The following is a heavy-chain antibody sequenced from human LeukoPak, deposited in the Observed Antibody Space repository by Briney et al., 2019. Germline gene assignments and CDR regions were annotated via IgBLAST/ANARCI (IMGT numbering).Heavy chain of an antibody. CDR3: ARQAITMIVGGVFDY. Sequence: PSETLSLTCTVSGGSISSSSYYWGWTRQPPGKGLEWIGSIYYSGSTYYNPSLKSRVTISVDTSKNQFSLKLSSVTAADTAVYYCARQAITMIVGGVFDYWGQGTLVTVSS. J-gene: IGHJ4*02. D-gene: IGHD3-22*01. V-gene: IGHV4-39*01. CDR2: IYYSGST. CDR1: GGSISSSSYY.